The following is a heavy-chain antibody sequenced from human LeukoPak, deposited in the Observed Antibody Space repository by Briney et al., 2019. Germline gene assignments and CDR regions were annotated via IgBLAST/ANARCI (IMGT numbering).Heavy chain of an antibody. J-gene: IGHJ3*02. D-gene: IGHD6-6*01. V-gene: IGHV1-69*04. Sequence: SVKVSCKASGGTFSSYAISWVRQAPGQGLEWMGRIIPILGIANYAQKLQGRVTMTTDTSTSTAYMELRSLRSDDTAVYYCARAEVYSSSSAFDIWGQGTMVTVSS. CDR1: GGTFSSYA. CDR2: IIPILGIA. CDR3: ARAEVYSSSSAFDI.